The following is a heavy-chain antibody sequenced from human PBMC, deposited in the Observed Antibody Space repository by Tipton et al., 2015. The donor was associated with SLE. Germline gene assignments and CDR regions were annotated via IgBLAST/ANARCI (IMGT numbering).Heavy chain of an antibody. V-gene: IGHV3-30*04. Sequence: SLRLSCAASGFTFSSHAMNWVRQAPGKGLEWVAVVRYDGSIKYHADSVKGRFTISRDNSKNTLYLQMNSLRAEDTAVYYCAGWVGYCSGGSCFYWGQGTLVTVSS. CDR2: VRYDGSIK. J-gene: IGHJ4*02. CDR1: GFTFSSHA. CDR3: AGWVGYCSGGSCFY. D-gene: IGHD2-15*01.